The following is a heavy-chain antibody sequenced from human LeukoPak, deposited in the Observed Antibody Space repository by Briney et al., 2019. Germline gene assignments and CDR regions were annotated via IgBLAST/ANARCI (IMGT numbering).Heavy chain of an antibody. CDR3: ATHTGYSYGYFAY. Sequence: ASVKVSCKASGYSFTGYYMHWVRQAPGQRLEWMGWINANSGGTNYAQKFQGRVTMTRDTSISTAYMELSRLRSDDTAVYYCATHTGYSYGYFAYWGQGTLVTVSS. D-gene: IGHD5-18*01. CDR1: GYSFTGYY. V-gene: IGHV1-2*02. J-gene: IGHJ4*02. CDR2: INANSGGT.